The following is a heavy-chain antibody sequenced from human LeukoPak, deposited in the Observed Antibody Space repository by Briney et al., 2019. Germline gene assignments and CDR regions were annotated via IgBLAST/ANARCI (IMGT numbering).Heavy chain of an antibody. Sequence: GGSLRLSCAASGFTFSSYWMSWVRQAPGKGLEWVANIKQDGSEKYYVDSVKGRFTISRDNAKNSLYLQMNSLRAEDTAVYYCARAWGVPWDYFDYWGQGTLVTVSS. V-gene: IGHV3-7*01. J-gene: IGHJ4*02. CDR3: ARAWGVPWDYFDY. CDR2: IKQDGSEK. CDR1: GFTFSSYW. D-gene: IGHD3-10*01.